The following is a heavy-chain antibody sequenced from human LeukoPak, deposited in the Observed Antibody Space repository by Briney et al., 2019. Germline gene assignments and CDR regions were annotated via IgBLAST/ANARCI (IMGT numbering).Heavy chain of an antibody. D-gene: IGHD2-15*01. CDR3: ARHRTEVVPSFSTFDY. CDR1: GYRFTSYW. CDR2: IYPSDSDT. Sequence: GESLKISCKASGYRFTSYWIGWVRQMPGKGLEWMGIIYPSDSDTRYRPSFQGQVTISANNSITTAYLQWSSLRASDTAIYYCARHRTEVVPSFSTFDYWGQGTLVTVSS. V-gene: IGHV5-51*01. J-gene: IGHJ4*02.